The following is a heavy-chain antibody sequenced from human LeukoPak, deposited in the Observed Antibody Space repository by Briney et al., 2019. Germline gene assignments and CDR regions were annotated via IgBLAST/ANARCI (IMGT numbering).Heavy chain of an antibody. Sequence: SETLSLTCTVSGGSISSYYWSWIRQPPGKGLEWIRYIYYSGSTNYNPSLKSRVTISVDTSKNQFSLKLSSVTAADTAVYYCARGSKLRYFDWLLEDFWGQGTMVTVSS. J-gene: IGHJ3*01. CDR2: IYYSGST. CDR1: GGSISSYY. D-gene: IGHD3-9*01. V-gene: IGHV4-59*01. CDR3: ARGSKLRYFDWLLEDF.